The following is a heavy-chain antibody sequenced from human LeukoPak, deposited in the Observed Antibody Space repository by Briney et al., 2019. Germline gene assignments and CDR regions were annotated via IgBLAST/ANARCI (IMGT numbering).Heavy chain of an antibody. Sequence: ASVKVSCKASGYTFTSYGISLVRQAPGQGLEWMGWISAYNGNTNYAQKLQGRVTMTTDTSTSTAYMELRSLRSDDTAVYYCARTPYSNYAYYYYRDVWGKGTTVTVSS. CDR3: ARTPYSNYAYYYYRDV. CDR1: GYTFTSYG. V-gene: IGHV1-18*01. J-gene: IGHJ6*03. CDR2: ISAYNGNT. D-gene: IGHD4-11*01.